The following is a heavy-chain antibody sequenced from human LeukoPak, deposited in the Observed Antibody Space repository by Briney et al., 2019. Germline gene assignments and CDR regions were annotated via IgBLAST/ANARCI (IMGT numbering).Heavy chain of an antibody. CDR1: GFTFSSYS. J-gene: IGHJ6*04. V-gene: IGHV3-21*01. Sequence: GGSLRLPCAASGFTFSSYSMNWVRQAPGKGLEWVSSISSSSSYIYYADSVKGRFTISRDNAKSSLYLQMNSLRAEDTAVYYCARVVQYQLLVSYYYGMDVWGKGTTVTVSS. CDR3: ARVVQYQLLVSYYYGMDV. D-gene: IGHD2-2*01. CDR2: ISSSSSYI.